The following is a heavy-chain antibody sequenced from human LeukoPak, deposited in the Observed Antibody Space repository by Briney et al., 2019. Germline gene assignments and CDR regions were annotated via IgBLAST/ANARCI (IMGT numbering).Heavy chain of an antibody. CDR1: GYTFTSYG. D-gene: IGHD3-10*01. CDR3: ARDRALFYYGSGSYSIDY. Sequence: GASVKVSCKASGYTFTSYGIRWVRQAPGQGLEWMGWISAYNGNTNYAQKLQGRVTMTTDTSTSTAYMELRSLRSDDTAVYYCARDRALFYYGSGSYSIDYWGQGTLVTVSS. CDR2: ISAYNGNT. V-gene: IGHV1-18*04. J-gene: IGHJ4*02.